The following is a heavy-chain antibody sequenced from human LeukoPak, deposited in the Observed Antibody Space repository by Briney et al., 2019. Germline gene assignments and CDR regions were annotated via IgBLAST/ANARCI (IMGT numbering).Heavy chain of an antibody. D-gene: IGHD3-16*01. V-gene: IGHV1-24*01. CDR3: ATGLQGETPIYFDY. CDR1: GYTLTELS. J-gene: IGHJ4*02. CDR2: FDPEDGET. Sequence: VASVKVSCKVSGYTLTELSMHWVRQAPGKGLEWMGGFDPEDGETIYAQKFQGRVTMTEDTSTDTAYMGLSSLRSEDTAVYYCATGLQGETPIYFDYWGQGTLVTVSS.